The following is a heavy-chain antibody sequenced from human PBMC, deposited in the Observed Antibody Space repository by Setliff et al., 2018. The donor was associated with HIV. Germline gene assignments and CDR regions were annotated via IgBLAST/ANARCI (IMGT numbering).Heavy chain of an antibody. J-gene: IGHJ6*03. Sequence: GGSLRLSCAASGFIFSTFPMHWVRQAPGKGLEWVSVMSGSGVSTHYVDSVKGRFTISRDNSKNTVYLQMNSLRPEDTAVYYCARDLPGYYYMDVWGKGTTVTVSS. CDR3: ARDLPGYYYMDV. V-gene: IGHV3-23*01. CDR1: GFIFSTFP. CDR2: MSGSGVST.